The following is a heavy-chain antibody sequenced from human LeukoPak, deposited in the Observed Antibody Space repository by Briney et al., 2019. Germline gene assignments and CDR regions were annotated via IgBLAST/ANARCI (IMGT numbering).Heavy chain of an antibody. CDR2: MNPDSGNT. V-gene: IGHV1-8*01. CDR1: GYTFTSYD. Sequence: ASVKVSCKASGYTFTSYDINWVRQATGQGLEWMGWMNPDSGNTGYAQMFQGRLTMTWNTSISTAYMELSSLRSEDTAVYYCARGRTMLRGVIRSPDFWGQGTLVTVSS. J-gene: IGHJ4*02. D-gene: IGHD3-10*01. CDR3: ARGRTMLRGVIRSPDF.